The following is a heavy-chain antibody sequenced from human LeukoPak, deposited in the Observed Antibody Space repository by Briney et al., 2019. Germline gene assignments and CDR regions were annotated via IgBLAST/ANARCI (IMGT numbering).Heavy chain of an antibody. D-gene: IGHD4-23*01. CDR3: ARGGGNSLGY. J-gene: IGHJ4*02. CDR1: DFTFSGYW. Sequence: GGSLRLSCAASDFTFSGYWMHWVRQAPGKGLVWVSRVSGDGRRTDYADSVKGRFTISRDNAKNTLYLQMNRLGAEDTAVYYCARGGGNSLGYWGQGTLVTVSS. CDR2: VSGDGRRT. V-gene: IGHV3-74*01.